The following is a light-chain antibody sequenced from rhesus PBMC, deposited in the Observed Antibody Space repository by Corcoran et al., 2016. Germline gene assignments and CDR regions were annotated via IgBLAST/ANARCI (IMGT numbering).Light chain of an antibody. J-gene: IGLJ1*01. CDR2: EVS. V-gene: IGLV2-32*02. CDR3: SSYAGSNTFI. Sequence: QAALTQPRSVSGSPGQSVTNSCTGTSSDIGGYNYVSWYQQHPGTAPKLMIYEVSKRPSGVSDRFSGSKSGNTASLTISGLQAEDEADYYCSSYAGSNTFIFGAGTRLTVL. CDR1: SSDIGGYNY.